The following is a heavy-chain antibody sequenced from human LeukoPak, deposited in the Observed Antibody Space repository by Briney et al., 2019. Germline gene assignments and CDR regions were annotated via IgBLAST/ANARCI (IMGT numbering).Heavy chain of an antibody. D-gene: IGHD2-2*01. V-gene: IGHV2-5*02. CDR1: GFSLSTSGVG. Sequence: SGPTLFKPTPTLTLTFTFSGFSLSTSGVGVGWIRQPPGKALEWLSLIYWDDDKRYSPSLKSRLTITKDTSENQVVLTMTNMDPGDTATYYCAHLIVVVAAATFAFDSWGQGTLVTVSS. CDR2: IYWDDDK. CDR3: AHLIVVVAAATFAFDS. J-gene: IGHJ5*01.